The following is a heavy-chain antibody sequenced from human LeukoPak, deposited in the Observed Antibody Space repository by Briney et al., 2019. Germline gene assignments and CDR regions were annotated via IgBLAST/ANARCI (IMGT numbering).Heavy chain of an antibody. V-gene: IGHV1/OR15-1*04. CDR3: ARDGTTVTNDHY. Sequence: ASVKVSCKASGYIFTDYYMHWVRQAPGQELGWMGRINPNSGGTNYAQKFQGRVTMTRDTSISTAYMELSRLRSDDTAVYYCARDGTTVTNDHYWGQGTLVTVSS. CDR1: GYIFTDYY. D-gene: IGHD4-17*01. J-gene: IGHJ4*02. CDR2: INPNSGGT.